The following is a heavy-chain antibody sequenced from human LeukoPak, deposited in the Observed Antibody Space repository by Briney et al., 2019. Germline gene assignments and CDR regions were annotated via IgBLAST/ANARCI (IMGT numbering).Heavy chain of an antibody. D-gene: IGHD3-10*01. CDR2: IYHSGST. J-gene: IGHJ5*02. CDR1: GYSISSGYY. CDR3: ATNYGSGSYDGHHNWFDP. Sequence: SETLSLTCTVSGYSISSGYYWGWIRQPPGKGLEWIGSIYHSGSTYYNPSLKSRVTISVDTSKNQFSLKLSSVTAADTAVYYCATNYGSGSYDGHHNWFDPWGQGTLVTVSS. V-gene: IGHV4-38-2*02.